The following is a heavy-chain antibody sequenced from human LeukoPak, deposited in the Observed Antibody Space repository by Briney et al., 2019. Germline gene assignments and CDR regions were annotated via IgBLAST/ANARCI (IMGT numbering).Heavy chain of an antibody. Sequence: GSLRLSCAASGFTFSSYAMSWVRQAPGKGLEWIGEINHSGSTNYNPSLKSRVTISVDTSKNQFSLKLSSVTAADTAVYYCVGDGGGIWGQGTLVTVSS. CDR2: INHSGST. V-gene: IGHV4-34*08. D-gene: IGHD4-23*01. CDR3: VGDGGGI. J-gene: IGHJ4*02. CDR1: GFTFSSYA.